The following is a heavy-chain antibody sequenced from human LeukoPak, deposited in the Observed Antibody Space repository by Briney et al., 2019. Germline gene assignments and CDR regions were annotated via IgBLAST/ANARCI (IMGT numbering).Heavy chain of an antibody. Sequence: PGGSLRLSCAASGFTFSSYAMSWVRQAPGKGLEWVSAISGSGGSTYYADSVKGRFTISRDNSKNTLYLQMNSLRAEDTAVYYCAKAPTTVVTRAYYFGNWGQGTLVTVSS. CDR3: AKAPTTVVTRAYYFGN. CDR1: GFTFSSYA. CDR2: ISGSGGST. D-gene: IGHD4-23*01. J-gene: IGHJ4*02. V-gene: IGHV3-23*01.